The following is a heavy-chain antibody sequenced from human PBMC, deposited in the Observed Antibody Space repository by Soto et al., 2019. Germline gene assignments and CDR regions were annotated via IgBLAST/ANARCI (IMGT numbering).Heavy chain of an antibody. CDR2: VYHSGST. Sequence: SGTLSLTCTVSGDSITSGGYYWTWIRQQPGKGLEWIGYVYHSGSTYYNPSLKSRITMSLDTSKNQFSLKLSSVTVADTAVYYCARQTTIILPGGFVITYGAPFDPWGQETLVTGSS. V-gene: IGHV4-31*03. CDR3: ARQTTIILPGGFVITYGAPFDP. J-gene: IGHJ5*02. D-gene: IGHD3-16*02. CDR1: GDSITSGGYY.